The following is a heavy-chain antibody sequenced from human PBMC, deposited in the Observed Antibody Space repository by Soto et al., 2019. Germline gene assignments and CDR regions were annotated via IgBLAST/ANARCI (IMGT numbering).Heavy chain of an antibody. CDR3: ARTSSIAARYVIDY. Sequence: SETLSLTCTVAGGSISSYYWSWIRQPPGKGLEWIGYIYYSGSTNYNPSLKSRVTISVDTSKNQFSLKLSSVTAADTAVYYCARTSSIAARYVIDYWGQGTLVTVSS. D-gene: IGHD6-6*01. J-gene: IGHJ4*02. CDR2: IYYSGST. V-gene: IGHV4-59*08. CDR1: GGSISSYY.